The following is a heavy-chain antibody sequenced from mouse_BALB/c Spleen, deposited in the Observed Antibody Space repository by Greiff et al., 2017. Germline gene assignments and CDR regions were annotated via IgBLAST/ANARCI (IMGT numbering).Heavy chain of an antibody. D-gene: IGHD1-1*01. CDR1: GYTFTSYW. Sequence: VQLQQPGAELVRPGASVKLSCKASGYTFTSYWIYWVKQRPGQGLEWIGNIYPSDSYTNYNQKFKDKATLTVDKSSSTAYMQLSSPTSEDSAVYYCTRGGYGSSRYWYFDVWGAGTTVTVSS. CDR3: TRGGYGSSRYWYFDV. J-gene: IGHJ1*01. V-gene: IGHV1-69*02. CDR2: IYPSDSYT.